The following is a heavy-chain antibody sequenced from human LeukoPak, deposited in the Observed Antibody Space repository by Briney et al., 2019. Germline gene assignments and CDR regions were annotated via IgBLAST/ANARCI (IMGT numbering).Heavy chain of an antibody. CDR1: GYTFTGYY. J-gene: IGHJ5*02. V-gene: IGHV1-2*02. D-gene: IGHD3-16*01. CDR2: INPNSGGT. Sequence: ASVKVSCKASGYTFTGYYMHWVRQAPGQGLEWMGWINPNSGGTNYAQKFQGRVTMTRDTSISTAYMELSRLGSDDTAVYYCARVYRGFMVTFPTNWFDPWGQGTLVTVSS. CDR3: ARVYRGFMVTFPTNWFDP.